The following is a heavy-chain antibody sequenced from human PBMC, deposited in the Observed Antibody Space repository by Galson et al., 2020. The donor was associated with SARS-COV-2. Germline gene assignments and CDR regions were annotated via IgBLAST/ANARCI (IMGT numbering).Heavy chain of an antibody. CDR2: IYYSGST. CDR1: GGSISSYY. V-gene: IGHV4-59*01. J-gene: IGHJ3*02. D-gene: IGHD3-10*01. CDR3: ARDLGYGSVAFDI. Sequence: SETLSLTCTVSGGSISSYYWSWIRQPPGKGLEWIGYIYYSGSTNYNPSLKSRVTISVDTYKNQFSLKLSSVTAANTAVYYCARDLGYGSVAFDIWGQGTMVTVSS.